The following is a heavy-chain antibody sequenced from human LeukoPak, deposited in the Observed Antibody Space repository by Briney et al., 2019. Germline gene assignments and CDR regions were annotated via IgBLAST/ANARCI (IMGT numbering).Heavy chain of an antibody. J-gene: IGHJ4*02. CDR3: TRDPTSTTGGPDY. CDR1: GYTFTSYY. D-gene: IGHD1-1*01. Sequence: ASVKVSCKASGYTFTSYYVHWVRQAPGQGLEWMGIINPSGGSTRYAQKFQGRVTMTRDTSTSTVYMELSSLRSEDTAVYYCTRDPTSTTGGPDYWGQGTLVIVSS. CDR2: INPSGGST. V-gene: IGHV1-46*03.